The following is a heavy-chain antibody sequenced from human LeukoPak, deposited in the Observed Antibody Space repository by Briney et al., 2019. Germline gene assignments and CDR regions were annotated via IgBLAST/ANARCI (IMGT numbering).Heavy chain of an antibody. CDR3: ARGISSSWYPYFDY. CDR1: GDSISSYY. D-gene: IGHD6-13*01. J-gene: IGHJ4*02. CDR2: IYTSGST. V-gene: IGHV4-4*07. Sequence: SETLSLTCTVSGDSISSYYWSWIRQPARKGLEWIGRIYTSGSTNYNPSLKSRVTMSVDTSKNQFSLNLNSVAAADTAVYYCARGISSSWYPYFDYWGQGTLVTVSS.